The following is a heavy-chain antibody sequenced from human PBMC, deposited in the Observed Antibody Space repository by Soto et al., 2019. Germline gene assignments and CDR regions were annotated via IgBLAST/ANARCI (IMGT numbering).Heavy chain of an antibody. CDR1: GYPFTNYG. CDR2: INAGNGNT. D-gene: IGHD5-18*01. Sequence: ASVKVSRKASGYPFTNYGMHLVRQAPGQRLEWMGWINAGNGNTKYSQKVQGRVTITRDTSASTAYMELSSLRSEDTAVYYCARDPGYSYGYNWGQGTLVTVSS. V-gene: IGHV1-3*01. CDR3: ARDPGYSYGYN. J-gene: IGHJ4*02.